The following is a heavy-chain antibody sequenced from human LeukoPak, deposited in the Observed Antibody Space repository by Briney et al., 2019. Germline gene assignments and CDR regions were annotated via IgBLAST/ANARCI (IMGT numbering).Heavy chain of an antibody. V-gene: IGHV3-15*01. J-gene: IGHJ4*02. Sequence: GGSLRLSCAASGFTFSDYYMSWIRQAPGKGLEWVGRIKSKTDGGTTDYAAPVKGRFTISRDDSKNTLYLQMNSLKTEDTAVYYCTTDRLRVAATVKYYFDYWGQGTLVTVSS. CDR2: IKSKTDGGTT. CDR3: TTDRLRVAATVKYYFDY. CDR1: GFTFSDYY. D-gene: IGHD2-15*01.